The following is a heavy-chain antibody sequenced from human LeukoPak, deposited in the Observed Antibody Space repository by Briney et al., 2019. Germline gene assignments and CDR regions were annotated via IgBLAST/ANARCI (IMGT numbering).Heavy chain of an antibody. CDR2: MYPSDERT. CDR1: GYTLTNYY. CDR3: AREPGGSGGLEY. J-gene: IGHJ4*02. D-gene: IGHD3-10*01. V-gene: IGHV1-46*01. Sequence: ASVNVSYKASGYTLTNYYMHWVRQAPGQGREWMGLMYPSDERTYYQQKSEGRFTMTRDTPTSTVYMELSRLTSDDTAVYYCAREPGGSGGLEYWGQGTLVTVSS.